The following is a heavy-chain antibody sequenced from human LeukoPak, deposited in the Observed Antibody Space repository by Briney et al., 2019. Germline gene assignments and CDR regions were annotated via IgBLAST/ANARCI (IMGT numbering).Heavy chain of an antibody. Sequence: GGSLRLSCAASGFIFSSYAMNWVRQAPGKGLEWVSTISDNDENKYYADSVKGRFTISRDNSKNTLYLQMNSLRAEDTAVYYRAREYYDFWSGYFRPFDYWGQGTLVTVSS. CDR2: ISDNDENK. D-gene: IGHD3-3*01. CDR3: AREYYDFWSGYFRPFDY. J-gene: IGHJ4*02. V-gene: IGHV3-23*01. CDR1: GFIFSSYA.